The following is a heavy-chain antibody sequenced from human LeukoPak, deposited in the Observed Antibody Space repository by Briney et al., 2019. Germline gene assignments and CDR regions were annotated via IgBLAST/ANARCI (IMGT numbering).Heavy chain of an antibody. D-gene: IGHD3-10*01. CDR3: ARVGKVGFGESNWFDP. CDR1: GFTFSSYW. J-gene: IGHJ5*02. CDR2: IKQDGSEK. Sequence: PGGSLRLSCAASGFTFSSYWMSWVRQAPGKGLEWVANIKQDGSEKYYVDSVKGQFTISRDNAKNSLYLQMNSLSAEDTAGYYCARVGKVGFGESNWFDPWGQGTLVTVSS. V-gene: IGHV3-7*01.